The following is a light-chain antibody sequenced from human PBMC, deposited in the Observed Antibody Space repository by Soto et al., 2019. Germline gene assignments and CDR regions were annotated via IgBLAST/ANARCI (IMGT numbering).Light chain of an antibody. CDR2: RNSDGSH. CDR1: SGHSTYA. Sequence: QPVLTQSPSASASLGASVKLTCTLSSGHSTYAIAWHQQQPEKGPRYLMKRNSDGSHSKGDGIPDRFSGSSSGAERYLSISSLKSEDEADYYCQTWGTGPWVFGGGTKLTV. J-gene: IGLJ3*02. V-gene: IGLV4-69*01. CDR3: QTWGTGPWV.